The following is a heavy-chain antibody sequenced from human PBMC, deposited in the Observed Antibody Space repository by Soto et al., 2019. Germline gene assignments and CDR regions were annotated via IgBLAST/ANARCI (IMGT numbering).Heavy chain of an antibody. CDR1: GGTFSSYA. CDR2: ISPIFGTA. J-gene: IGHJ5*02. V-gene: IGHV1-69*12. Sequence: QVKLVQSGAEVTKPGSSVKVSCKASGGTFSSYAISWVRQAPEHGLQWMGGISPIFGTANDAQKFQGRVTITADESTSTAYMELSSLRAEDTAVYYCARWGITWGSNWFDPWGQGTLVTVSS. CDR3: ARWGITWGSNWFDP. D-gene: IGHD3-10*01.